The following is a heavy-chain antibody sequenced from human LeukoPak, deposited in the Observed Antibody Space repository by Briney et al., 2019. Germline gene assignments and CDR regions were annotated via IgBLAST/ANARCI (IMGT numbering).Heavy chain of an antibody. Sequence: SETLSLTCAVYGGSFSGYYWSWIRQPPGKGLEWIGEINHSGSTNYNPSLKSRVTISVDTSKNQFSLKLSSVTAADTAVYYCARVGGADTVMVVLRYYFDYWGQGTLVTVSS. J-gene: IGHJ4*02. CDR2: INHSGST. V-gene: IGHV4-34*01. D-gene: IGHD5-18*01. CDR1: GGSFSGYY. CDR3: ARVGGADTVMVVLRYYFDY.